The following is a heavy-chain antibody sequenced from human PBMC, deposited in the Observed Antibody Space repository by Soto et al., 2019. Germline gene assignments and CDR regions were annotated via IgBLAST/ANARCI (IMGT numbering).Heavy chain of an antibody. CDR2: IKSKVDGGTA. CDR1: GFTFSNAW. Sequence: GGSLRLSCAASGFTFSNAWMNWVRQAPGKGLEWVGRIKSKVDGGTADYAAHGKGRFTISRDDSKNTVYLEMNSLKTEDTAVYYCTTDRSGNYYNLDYWGQGTLVTVSS. CDR3: TTDRSGNYYNLDY. V-gene: IGHV3-15*07. J-gene: IGHJ4*02. D-gene: IGHD3-10*01.